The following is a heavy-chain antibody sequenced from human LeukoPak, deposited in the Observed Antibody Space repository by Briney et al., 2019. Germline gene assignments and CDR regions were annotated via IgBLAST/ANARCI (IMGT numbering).Heavy chain of an antibody. CDR1: GFTFNTYW. V-gene: IGHV3-74*01. D-gene: IGHD3-22*01. J-gene: IGHJ3*02. CDR3: AREYYYDSSGYAFEI. CDR2: INTDGSSA. Sequence: GGSLRLSCAASGFTFNTYWMHWVRQPPGKGLVWVSRINTDGSSANYPASEKRRFSTSSDNDNNTLHLQINSLRADNAAEYYCAREYYYDSSGYAFEIWGQGTMVTVSS.